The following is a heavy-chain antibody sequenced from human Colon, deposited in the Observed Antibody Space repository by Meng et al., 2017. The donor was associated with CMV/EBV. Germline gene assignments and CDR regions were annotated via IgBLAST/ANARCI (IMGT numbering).Heavy chain of an antibody. CDR2: INIHSTFI. J-gene: IGHJ4*02. CDR3: ARDRKRDAYYVFWSGFSVFDY. V-gene: IGHV3-48*01. CDR1: GFNFRSYS. D-gene: IGHD3-3*01. Sequence: GESLKISCATSGFNFRSYSMNWVRQAPGQALEWIAYINIHSTFIFYADSVKGRFTISRDNAKNSLYLQMNSLRAEDTAVYYCARDRKRDAYYVFWSGFSVFDYWGQGTLVTVSS.